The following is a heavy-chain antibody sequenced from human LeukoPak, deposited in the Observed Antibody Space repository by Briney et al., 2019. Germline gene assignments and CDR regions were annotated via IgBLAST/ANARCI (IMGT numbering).Heavy chain of an antibody. Sequence: PSETLSLTCTVSGGSISNYFWSWIRQPPGKGLEWIGYIYYTGSANYSPSLKSRVTISIDTSKTQFSLKVGSVTAADTAIYYVVGSKGGTYGWFDPWGQGTLVTVFS. J-gene: IGHJ5*02. D-gene: IGHD4-17*01. V-gene: IGHV4-59*01. CDR3: VGSKGGTYGWFDP. CDR2: IYYTGSA. CDR1: GGSISNYF.